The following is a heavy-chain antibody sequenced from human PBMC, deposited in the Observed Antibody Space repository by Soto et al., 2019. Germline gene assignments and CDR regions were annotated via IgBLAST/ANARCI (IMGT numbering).Heavy chain of an antibody. D-gene: IGHD3-16*01. Sequence: QVQLVQSGAEVKKTGSSVKVSCKTSGGTFSTFGISWVRQAPGQGLEWMGGIIPFFGTAEYSQKFEDRITITADESTNTVYTDLRSLTSEDTAIYYCARTAPMDAGDKYYYDFGGQGALVTVSS. J-gene: IGHJ4*02. CDR2: IIPFFGTA. V-gene: IGHV1-69*01. CDR1: GGTFSTFG. CDR3: ARTAPMDAGDKYYYDF.